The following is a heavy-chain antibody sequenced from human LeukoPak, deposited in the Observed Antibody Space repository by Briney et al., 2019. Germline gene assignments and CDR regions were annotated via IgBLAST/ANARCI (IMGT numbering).Heavy chain of an antibody. Sequence: SETLSLTCTVSGGSISSYYWSWIRQPPGKGLEWIGYIYYSGSTNYSPSLKSRVTISVDTSKNQFSLKLSSVTAADTAVYYCARDRYYYGSGNYYFDYWGQGTLVTVSS. CDR3: ARDRYYYGSGNYYFDY. V-gene: IGHV4-59*01. D-gene: IGHD3-10*01. CDR2: IYYSGST. J-gene: IGHJ4*02. CDR1: GGSISSYY.